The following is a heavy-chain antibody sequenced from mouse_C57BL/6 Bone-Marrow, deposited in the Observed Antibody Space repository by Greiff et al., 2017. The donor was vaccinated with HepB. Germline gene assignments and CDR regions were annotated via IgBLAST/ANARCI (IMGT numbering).Heavy chain of an antibody. CDR3: ARGSYRGYYDMDY. CDR1: GFPFSDYY. CDR2: ISNGGGST. Sequence: EVKLQESGGGLVQPGGSLKLSCAASGFPFSDYYMYWVRQTPEKRLEWVAYISNGGGSTYYPDTVKGRITISRDNAKNTLYQQMSRLKSEDTAMYYCARGSYRGYYDMDYWGQGTSVTVSS. J-gene: IGHJ4*01. V-gene: IGHV5-12*01. D-gene: IGHD2-12*01.